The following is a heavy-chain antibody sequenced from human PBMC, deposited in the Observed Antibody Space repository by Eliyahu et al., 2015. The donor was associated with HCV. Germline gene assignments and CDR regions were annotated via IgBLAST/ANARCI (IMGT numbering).Heavy chain of an antibody. CDR2: IYXSGST. J-gene: IGHJ6*02. D-gene: IGHD4-17*01. CDR3: ARETTVIGMDV. V-gene: IGHV4-59*01. Sequence: QVXLQXSGPGLVKPSETLSLTCTVSGGSISSYYWSWXRQPPGKGLEWXGYIYXSGSTNYNPSLKSRVTISVDTSKNQFSLKLSSVTAADTXVYYCARETTVIGMDVWGQGTTVTVSS. CDR1: GGSISSYY.